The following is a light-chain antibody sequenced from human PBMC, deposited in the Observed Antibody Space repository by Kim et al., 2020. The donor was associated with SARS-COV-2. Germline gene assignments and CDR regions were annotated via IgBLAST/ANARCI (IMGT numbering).Light chain of an antibody. CDR3: CSYAGSYTYV. V-gene: IGLV2-11*01. Sequence: GQSVTISCTGTSSDVGGYNYGSWYQQHPGKAPELMIYDVSKRPSGVPDRFSGSKSGNTASLTISGLQAEDEADYYCCSYAGSYTYVFGAGTKVTVL. CDR1: SSDVGGYNY. CDR2: DVS. J-gene: IGLJ1*01.